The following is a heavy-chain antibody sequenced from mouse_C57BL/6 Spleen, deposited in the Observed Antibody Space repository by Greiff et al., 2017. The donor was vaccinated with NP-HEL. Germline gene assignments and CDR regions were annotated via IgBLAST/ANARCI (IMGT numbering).Heavy chain of an antibody. Sequence: EVKLVESGEGLVKPGGSLKLSCAASGFTFSSYAMSWVRQTPEKRLEWVAYISSGGDYIYYADTVKGRFTISRDNARNTLYLQMSSLKSEDTAMYYCTAYYDHDGGYFDVWGTGTTVTVSS. V-gene: IGHV5-9-1*02. CDR2: ISSGGDYI. J-gene: IGHJ1*03. CDR1: GFTFSSYA. D-gene: IGHD2-4*01. CDR3: TAYYDHDGGYFDV.